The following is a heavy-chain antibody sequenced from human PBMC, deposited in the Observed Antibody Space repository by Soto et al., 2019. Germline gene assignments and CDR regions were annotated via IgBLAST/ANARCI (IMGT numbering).Heavy chain of an antibody. CDR3: ARGPGTSYFDY. Sequence: QVQLVESGGGVVQPGRSLRLSCAASGFTFSSYGMHWVRQAPGKGLEWVAVIWHDGSYENYADSVKGRFTISRDNSKNTLYVQMNSLRAEDTAVYYCARGPGTSYFDYWGQGSLVTVSS. CDR2: IWHDGSYE. CDR1: GFTFSSYG. D-gene: IGHD2-2*01. J-gene: IGHJ4*02. V-gene: IGHV3-33*01.